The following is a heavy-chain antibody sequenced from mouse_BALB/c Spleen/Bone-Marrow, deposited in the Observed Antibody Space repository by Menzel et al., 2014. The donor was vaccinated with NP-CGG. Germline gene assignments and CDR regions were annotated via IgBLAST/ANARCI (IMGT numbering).Heavy chain of an antibody. Sequence: EVKVEESGGGLVQPGGSLKLSCAAPGFDFSRYWMSWVRQAPGKGLEWIGEINPDSSTINYTPSLKDKFIISRDNAKNTLYLQMSKVRSEDTALYYCARNWDVGFAYWGQGTLVTVSA. D-gene: IGHD4-1*01. CDR1: GFDFSRYW. J-gene: IGHJ3*01. CDR2: INPDSSTI. CDR3: ARNWDVGFAY. V-gene: IGHV4-1*02.